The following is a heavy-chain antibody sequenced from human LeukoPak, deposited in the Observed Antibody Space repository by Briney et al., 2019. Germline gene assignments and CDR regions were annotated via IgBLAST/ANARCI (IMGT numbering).Heavy chain of an antibody. D-gene: IGHD3-22*01. Sequence: SETLSLTCTVSGASVSSVFYYWSWVRQPPGRGLEWIGSINYSGSTNYNPSLKSRVTILVDTSKNQFSLRLSSVTAADTAVYYCARNYYDSTGYLPSLFDYWGQGTLVTVSS. CDR3: ARNYYDSTGYLPSLFDY. CDR1: GASVSSVFYY. CDR2: INYSGST. V-gene: IGHV4-61*01. J-gene: IGHJ4*02.